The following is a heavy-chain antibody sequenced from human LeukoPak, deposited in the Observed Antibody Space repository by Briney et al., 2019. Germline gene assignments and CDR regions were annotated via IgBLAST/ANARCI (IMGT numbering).Heavy chain of an antibody. Sequence: SETLSLTCAISGGSISSYYWSWIRQPPGKRLEWIGYIYYSGSTYYNPSLKSRVTISVDTSKNQFSLKLSSVTAADTAVYYCARHHEVSWYPIFDYWGQGTLVTVSS. CDR1: GGSISSYY. D-gene: IGHD6-13*01. V-gene: IGHV4-59*08. CDR3: ARHHEVSWYPIFDY. J-gene: IGHJ4*02. CDR2: IYYSGST.